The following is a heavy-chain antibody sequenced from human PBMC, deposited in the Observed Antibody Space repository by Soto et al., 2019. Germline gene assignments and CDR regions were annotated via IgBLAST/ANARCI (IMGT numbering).Heavy chain of an antibody. J-gene: IGHJ5*02. CDR3: ASSYSSSREGLFDP. CDR1: GYTFSSYD. Sequence: ASVKVSCKASGYTFSSYDINWVRQATGQGLEWMGWMNPNSGNTGYAQKFQGRVTRTRNTSITTAYMELSSLRSEDTAVYYCASSYSSSREGLFDPWGQGTLVTVSS. CDR2: MNPNSGNT. D-gene: IGHD6-13*01. V-gene: IGHV1-8*01.